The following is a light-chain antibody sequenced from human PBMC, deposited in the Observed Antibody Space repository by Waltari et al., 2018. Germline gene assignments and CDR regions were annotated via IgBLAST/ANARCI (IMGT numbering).Light chain of an antibody. CDR2: STS. CDR3: LVHYGGVGV. V-gene: IGLV7-43*01. J-gene: IGLJ2*01. Sequence: QTVVTQEPSLTVSPGGTVSPTCASSTGAVPSPYFASLFQQKPGQAPRGLYYSTSDRPSWTPAWLSSSLLGGKAALTLSGLQPEDEAEYYCLVHYGGVGVFGGGTKLTVL. CDR1: TGAVPSPYF.